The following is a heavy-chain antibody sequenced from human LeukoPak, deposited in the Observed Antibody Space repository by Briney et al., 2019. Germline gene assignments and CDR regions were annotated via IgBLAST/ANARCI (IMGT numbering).Heavy chain of an antibody. D-gene: IGHD6-13*01. CDR1: GYTFTSYG. J-gene: IGHJ3*02. CDR3: ARSSRWFGDAFDI. CDR2: ISAYNRKT. Sequence: ASVRVSCKASGYTFTSYGILWVRQAPGQGLEWMGWISAYNRKTNYVQKLQGRVTMTTDTSTSTAYMELRSLRPDDTAVYYCARSSRWFGDAFDIWGQGTMVTVSS. V-gene: IGHV1-18*01.